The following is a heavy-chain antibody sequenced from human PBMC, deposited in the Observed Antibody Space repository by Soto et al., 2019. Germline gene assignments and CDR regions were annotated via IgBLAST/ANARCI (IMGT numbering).Heavy chain of an antibody. V-gene: IGHV5-51*01. CDR2: IYPGDSDT. Sequence: PGESLKISCKGSGYSFTSYWIGWVRQMPWKGLEWMGIIYPGDSDTRYSPSFQGQVTISADKSISTAYLQWSSLKASDTAMYYWARMFRIPRGRGGGCWRGEGNGFDPWGQGTLVTVSS. CDR1: GYSFTSYW. J-gene: IGHJ5*02. D-gene: IGHD2-15*01. CDR3: ARMFRIPRGRGGGCWRGEGNGFDP.